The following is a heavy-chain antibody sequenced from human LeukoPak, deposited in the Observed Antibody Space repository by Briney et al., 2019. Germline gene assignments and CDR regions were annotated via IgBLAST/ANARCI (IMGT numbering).Heavy chain of an antibody. Sequence: GGSLRLSCVVSGFTVSSNYMSWVRQTPGKGLEGVSVIYSGGSTYYADSVKGRFTISRDNSKNTLYLQMHSLRAEDTAVYYCAKLHLLTPQGGDAFDIWGQGTMVTVSS. J-gene: IGHJ3*02. CDR2: IYSGGST. V-gene: IGHV3-53*01. CDR3: AKLHLLTPQGGDAFDI. D-gene: IGHD2-15*01. CDR1: GFTVSSNY.